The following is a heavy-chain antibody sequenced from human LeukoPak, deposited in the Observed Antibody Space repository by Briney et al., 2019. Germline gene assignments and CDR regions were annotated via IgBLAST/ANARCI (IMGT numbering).Heavy chain of an antibody. J-gene: IGHJ5*02. Sequence: PETLSLTCAVSGYSISSGYYWGWIRQPPGKGLEWIGSIYHSGSTYYNPSLKSRVTISVDTSKNQFSLKLSSVTAADTAVYYCARDDSDYGDYARFDPWGQGTLVTVSS. CDR2: IYHSGST. CDR3: ARDDSDYGDYARFDP. D-gene: IGHD4-17*01. CDR1: GYSISSGYY. V-gene: IGHV4-38-2*02.